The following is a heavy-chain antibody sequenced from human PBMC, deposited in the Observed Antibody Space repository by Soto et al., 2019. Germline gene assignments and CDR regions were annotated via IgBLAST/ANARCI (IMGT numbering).Heavy chain of an antibody. J-gene: IGHJ4*02. Sequence: GGSLRLSCAASGFTFSSYSMNWVRQAPGKGLEWVSSISSSSSYIYYADSVKGRFTISRDNAKNSLYLQMNSLRAEDTAVYYCARGESGYSYGFYGWGQGTLVTVSS. CDR2: ISSSSSYI. CDR1: GFTFSSYS. CDR3: ARGESGYSYGFYG. D-gene: IGHD5-18*01. V-gene: IGHV3-21*01.